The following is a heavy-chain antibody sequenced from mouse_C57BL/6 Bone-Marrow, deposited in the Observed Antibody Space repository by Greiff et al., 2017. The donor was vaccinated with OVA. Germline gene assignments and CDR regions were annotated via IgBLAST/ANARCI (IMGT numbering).Heavy chain of an antibody. J-gene: IGHJ3*01. V-gene: IGHV1-69*01. D-gene: IGHD1-3*01. CDR3: GRVTKGGFAY. CDR2: IDPSDSYT. CDR1: GYTFTSYW. Sequence: QVQLQQPGAELVMPGASVKLSCKASGYTFTSYWMHWVKQRPGQGLEWIGEIDPSDSYTNYNQKFKGKSTLTVDKSSSTAYMQLSSLTSEDSAVYYCGRVTKGGFAYWGQGTLVTVSA.